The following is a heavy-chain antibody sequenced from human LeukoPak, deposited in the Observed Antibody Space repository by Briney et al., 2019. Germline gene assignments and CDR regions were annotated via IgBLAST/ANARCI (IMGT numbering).Heavy chain of an antibody. Sequence: PGGSLRLSCAASGFTFSSYAMSWVRQAPGKGLEWVSAISGSGGSTYYADSVKGRFTISRDNSKNTLYLQMNSLRAEDTAVYYCAKGGYGSGSSFNYYNGMDVWGQGTTVTVSS. CDR1: GFTFSSYA. CDR3: AKGGYGSGSSFNYYNGMDV. J-gene: IGHJ6*02. D-gene: IGHD3-10*01. CDR2: ISGSGGST. V-gene: IGHV3-23*01.